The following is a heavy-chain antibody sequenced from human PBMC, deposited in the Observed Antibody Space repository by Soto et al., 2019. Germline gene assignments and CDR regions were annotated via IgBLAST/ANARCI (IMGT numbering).Heavy chain of an antibody. Sequence: ASVKVSCKASGYTFTSYYMHWVRQAPGQGLEWMGIINPSGGSTSYAQKFQGRVTMTRDTSTSTVYMELSSLRSEDTAVYYCARDPTSYGSGYYYYGMDVWGQGTTVTVSS. CDR1: GYTFTSYY. CDR3: ARDPTSYGSGYYYYGMDV. V-gene: IGHV1-46*01. CDR2: INPSGGST. J-gene: IGHJ6*02. D-gene: IGHD3-10*01.